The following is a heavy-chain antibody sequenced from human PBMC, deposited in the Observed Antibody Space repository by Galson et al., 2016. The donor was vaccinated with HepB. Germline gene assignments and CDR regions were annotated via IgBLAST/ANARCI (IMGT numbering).Heavy chain of an antibody. J-gene: IGHJ5*02. Sequence: SETLSLTCTVSGGSINTKNYYWGWIRQSPGEGLQWIGSVYFTGSTFYNPSLNSRVSISIDRRRNHFSLKLTSVTAADTAAYYCARDAGFMEWPKDGWFDPWGQGKLVIVSS. D-gene: IGHD3-3*01. V-gene: IGHV4-39*02. CDR1: GGSINTKNYY. CDR2: VYFTGST. CDR3: ARDAGFMEWPKDGWFDP.